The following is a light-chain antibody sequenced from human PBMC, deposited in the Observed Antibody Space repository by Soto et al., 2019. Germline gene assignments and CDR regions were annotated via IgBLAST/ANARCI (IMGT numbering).Light chain of an antibody. J-gene: IGLJ1*01. Sequence: QSVLTQPASVSGSPGQSITISCTGTSSDVGGYNYVSWYQQHPGKAPKLVIYEVSYRPSGAYDRFSGSKSGNTASLTISGLKAEDEADYYCSSYTSGSTLYVFGPGTKLTVL. V-gene: IGLV2-14*01. CDR2: EVS. CDR3: SSYTSGSTLYV. CDR1: SSDVGGYNY.